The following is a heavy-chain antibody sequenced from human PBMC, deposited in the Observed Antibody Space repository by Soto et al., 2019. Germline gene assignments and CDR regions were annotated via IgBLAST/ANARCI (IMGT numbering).Heavy chain of an antibody. Sequence: QVQMVESGAGVVQSGRSLRLSCAASGFNFSSYGMHWVRQAPGKGLEWVAVISYDGKSQYYAESVRGRFTISRDNSKKTLFLQMNSLTDDDTAVFYCAKDSGPYYYYSMDVWGQGTTVTVSS. D-gene: IGHD3-16*01. CDR1: GFNFSSYG. V-gene: IGHV3-30*18. J-gene: IGHJ6*02. CDR2: ISYDGKSQ. CDR3: AKDSGPYYYYSMDV.